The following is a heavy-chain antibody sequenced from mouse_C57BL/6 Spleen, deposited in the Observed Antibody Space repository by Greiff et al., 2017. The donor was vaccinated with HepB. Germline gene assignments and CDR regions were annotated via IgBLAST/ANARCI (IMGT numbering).Heavy chain of an antibody. J-gene: IGHJ4*01. CDR3: ARIYGYAMDY. CDR1: GFTFTDYY. V-gene: IGHV7-3*01. CDR2: IRNKANGYTT. Sequence: EVQLVESGGGLVQPGGSLSLSCAASGFTFTDYYMSWVRQPPGKALEWLGFIRNKANGYTTEYSASVKGRFTISRDNSQSILYLQMNALRAEDSATYYCARIYGYAMDYWGQGTSVTVSS. D-gene: IGHD1-1*01.